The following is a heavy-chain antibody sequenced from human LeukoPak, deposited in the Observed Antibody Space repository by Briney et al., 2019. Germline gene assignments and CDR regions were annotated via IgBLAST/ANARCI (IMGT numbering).Heavy chain of an antibody. CDR3: AREGASITMIVVVSYFDY. D-gene: IGHD3-22*01. CDR2: IIPIFGTA. CDR1: GGTFSSYA. V-gene: IGHV1-69*05. J-gene: IGHJ4*02. Sequence: ASVEVSCKASGGTFSSYAISWVRQAPGQGLEWMGRIIPIFGTANYAQKFQGRVTITTDESTSTAYMELSSLRSEDTAVYYCAREGASITMIVVVSYFDYWGQGTLVTVSS.